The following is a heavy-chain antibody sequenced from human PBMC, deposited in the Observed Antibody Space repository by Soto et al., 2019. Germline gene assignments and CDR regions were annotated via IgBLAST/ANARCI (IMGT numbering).Heavy chain of an antibody. Sequence: TLSLTCTVSGCSINSGGYCWSWIRQHPGKGLDWIGCISYGGSTSYNPSLKSRVTISVDTSKNQFSLKLTSVTAADTAVYYCSRGILVWGQGALVTVSS. D-gene: IGHD5-18*01. CDR3: SRGILV. J-gene: IGHJ4*02. CDR2: ISYGGST. CDR1: GCSINSGGYC. V-gene: IGHV4-31*03.